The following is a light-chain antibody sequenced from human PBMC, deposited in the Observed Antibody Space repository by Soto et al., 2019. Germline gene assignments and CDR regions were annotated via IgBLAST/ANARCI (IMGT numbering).Light chain of an antibody. CDR3: QQYNNWPFT. CDR1: QSVSSK. Sequence: EIVMTQSPATLSVSPGERATLSCRASQSVSSKLAWYQQKPGQAPRLLIYGASTRATGVPARFSGNGSGTEFYLTISSLQSEDFAVYYCQQYNNWPFTLGPGTKVDIK. CDR2: GAS. V-gene: IGKV3-15*01. J-gene: IGKJ3*01.